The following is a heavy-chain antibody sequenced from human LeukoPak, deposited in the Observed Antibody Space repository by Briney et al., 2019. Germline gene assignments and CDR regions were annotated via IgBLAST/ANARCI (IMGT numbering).Heavy chain of an antibody. CDR2: ISGSGGST. CDR1: GFTFSSYA. V-gene: IGHV3-23*01. D-gene: IGHD1-26*01. J-gene: IGHJ4*02. Sequence: PGGSLRLSCAASGFTFSSYAMSWVRLAPGKGLEWVSAISGSGGSTYYADSVKGRFTISRDNSKNTLYMQMNSLRAEDTAVYYCAKGLYSGSYYLFDYWGQGILVTVSS. CDR3: AKGLYSGSYYLFDY.